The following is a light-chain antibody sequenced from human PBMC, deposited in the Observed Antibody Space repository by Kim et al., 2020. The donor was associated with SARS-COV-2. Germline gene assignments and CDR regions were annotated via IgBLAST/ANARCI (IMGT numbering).Light chain of an antibody. CDR1: QSVSTY. Sequence: GERATLSCRASQSVSTYLAWYQQKPGQAPRLLIYDSSTRAPGIPARFVGSGSGTDFTLTITSLDPEDFAVYYCQQRSDWPPLTFGGGTKVDIK. CDR3: QQRSDWPPLT. J-gene: IGKJ4*01. CDR2: DSS. V-gene: IGKV3-11*01.